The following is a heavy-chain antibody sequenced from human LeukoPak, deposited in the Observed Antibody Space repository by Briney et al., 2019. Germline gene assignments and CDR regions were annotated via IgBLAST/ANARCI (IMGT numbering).Heavy chain of an antibody. D-gene: IGHD6-19*01. CDR1: GFTFSTYG. CDR2: ISGSGGYT. CDR3: AKVGGSGWYWYFDP. J-gene: IGHJ2*01. V-gene: IGHV3-23*01. Sequence: GGSLRLSCAASGFTFSTYGMSWVRQAPGKGLEWVSAISGSGGYTYYADSAEGRLTISRDNSKNRLYLQMKGLRAEDTAVYYSAKVGGSGWYWYFDPWGRGTLVTVSS.